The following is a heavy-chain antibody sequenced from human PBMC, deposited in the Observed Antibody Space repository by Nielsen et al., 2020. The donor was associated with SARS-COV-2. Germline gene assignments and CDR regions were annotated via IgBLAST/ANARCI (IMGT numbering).Heavy chain of an antibody. CDR2: ISYDGSNK. J-gene: IGHJ5*02. Sequence: GGSLRLSCAASGFTFSSYGMHWVRQAPGKGLEWVAVISYDGSNKYYADSVKGRFTISRDNSKNTLYLQMNSLRAEDTAVYYCAKKGGITIFGVVISKYNWFDPWGQGTLVTVSS. CDR1: GFTFSSYG. CDR3: AKKGGITIFGVVISKYNWFDP. D-gene: IGHD3-3*01. V-gene: IGHV3-30*18.